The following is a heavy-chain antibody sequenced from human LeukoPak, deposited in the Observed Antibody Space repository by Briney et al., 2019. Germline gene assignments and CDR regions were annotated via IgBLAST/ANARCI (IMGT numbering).Heavy chain of an antibody. CDR3: ARDPKDYGDYGDAYDY. CDR2: INPNSGGT. J-gene: IGHJ4*02. Sequence: ASVKVSCKASGYTFTGYYMHWVRQAPGQGLEWMGWINPNSGGTNYAQKFQGRVTMTRDMSTSTVYMELSSLRSEDTAVYYCARDPKDYGDYGDAYDYWGQGTLVTVSS. D-gene: IGHD4-17*01. CDR1: GYTFTGYY. V-gene: IGHV1-2*02.